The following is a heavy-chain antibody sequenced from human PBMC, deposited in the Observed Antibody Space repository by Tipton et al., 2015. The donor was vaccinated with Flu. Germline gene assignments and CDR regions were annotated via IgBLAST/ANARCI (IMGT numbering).Heavy chain of an antibody. CDR3: ARGFYYDPPTGAFDI. D-gene: IGHD3-22*01. CDR1: GGSISSYY. J-gene: IGHJ3*02. V-gene: IGHV4-4*07. CDR2: IYTSGST. Sequence: LRLSCTVSGGSISSYYWSWIRQPAGKGLEWIGRIYTSGSTNYNPSLKSRVTMSVDTSKNQFSPKLSSVTAADTAVYYCARGFYYDPPTGAFDIWGQGTMVTVSS.